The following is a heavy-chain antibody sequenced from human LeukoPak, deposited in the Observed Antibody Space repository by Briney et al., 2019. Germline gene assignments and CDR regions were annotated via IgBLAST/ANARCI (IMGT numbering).Heavy chain of an antibody. CDR1: GFSFWIYD. CDR3: PSTIFGLIAL. D-gene: IGHD3-3*01. CDR2: ISTSGSSI. Sequence: GGSLRLSCAASGFSFWIYDINWVRQAPGKGLEWVSYISTSGSSIHYADSVRGRFTISRDNAKNSLYPQMNSLRVGDTAVYYCPSTIFGLIALWGQGTLVTVSS. V-gene: IGHV3-48*03. J-gene: IGHJ1*01.